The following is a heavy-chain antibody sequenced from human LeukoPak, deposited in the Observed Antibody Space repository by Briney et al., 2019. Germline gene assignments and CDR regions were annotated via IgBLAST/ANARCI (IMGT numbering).Heavy chain of an antibody. J-gene: IGHJ4*02. D-gene: IGHD3-16*01. Sequence: SETLSLTCAVSGGSFSFYYWHWIRQPPGKGREGIGEINNRGSTQYNPSLRSRVTISVDTSRNHFSLKLPSVTAADTAVYFCARDSDSGFEWGQGTLVTVSS. CDR2: INNRGST. V-gene: IGHV4-34*01. CDR1: GGSFSFYY. CDR3: ARDSDSGFE.